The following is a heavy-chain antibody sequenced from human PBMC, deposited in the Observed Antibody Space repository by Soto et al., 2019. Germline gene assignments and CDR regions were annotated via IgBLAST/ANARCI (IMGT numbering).Heavy chain of an antibody. D-gene: IGHD1-7*01. Sequence: SETLSLTCTVSGGSISISNYYWGWIRQPPGKGLEWIGSIYYSGGTYYSPSLKSRVTITVDTSKNQFSLKLSSVTAADTAVYYCARLYNWNYYGDYWGQGILVTVSS. V-gene: IGHV4-39*01. CDR3: ARLYNWNYYGDY. CDR1: GGSISISNYY. CDR2: IYYSGGT. J-gene: IGHJ4*02.